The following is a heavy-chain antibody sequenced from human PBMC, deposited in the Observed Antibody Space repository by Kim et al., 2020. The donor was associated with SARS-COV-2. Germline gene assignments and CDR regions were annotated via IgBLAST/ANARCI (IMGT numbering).Heavy chain of an antibody. D-gene: IGHD1-7*01. J-gene: IGHJ4*02. Sequence: GGSLRLSCAASGFTFSSYAMHWVRQAPGKGLEWVAVISYDGSNKYYADSVKGRFTISRDNSKNTLYLQMNSLRAEDTAVYYCARERTPYNWNYSDFDYWGQGTLVTVSS. CDR1: GFTFSSYA. V-gene: IGHV3-30-3*01. CDR2: ISYDGSNK. CDR3: ARERTPYNWNYSDFDY.